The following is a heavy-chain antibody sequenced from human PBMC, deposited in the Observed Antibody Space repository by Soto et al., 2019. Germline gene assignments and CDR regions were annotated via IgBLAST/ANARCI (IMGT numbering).Heavy chain of an antibody. CDR3: ARSTSSGWYYFDY. CDR1: GGSISSSSYY. Sequence: SETLSLTCTVSGGSISSSSYYWGWIRQPPGKGLEWIGSIYYSGSTYYNPSLKSRVTISVDTSKNQFSLKLRSVTAADTAVYYCARSTSSGWYYFDYWGQGTLVTVSS. J-gene: IGHJ4*02. V-gene: IGHV4-39*01. CDR2: IYYSGST. D-gene: IGHD6-19*01.